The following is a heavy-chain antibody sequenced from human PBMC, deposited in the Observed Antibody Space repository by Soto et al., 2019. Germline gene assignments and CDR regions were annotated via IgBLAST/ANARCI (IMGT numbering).Heavy chain of an antibody. CDR3: AKAEVRIAAERMNYYYYYYGMDV. CDR1: GFTFSSYA. Sequence: GGSLRLSCAASGFTFSSYAMSWVRQAPGKGLEWVSAISGSGGSTYYADSVKGRFTISRDNSKNTLYLQMNSLRAEDTAVYYCAKAEVRIAAERMNYYYYYYGMDVWGQGTTVTVSS. CDR2: ISGSGGST. V-gene: IGHV3-23*01. D-gene: IGHD6-13*01. J-gene: IGHJ6*02.